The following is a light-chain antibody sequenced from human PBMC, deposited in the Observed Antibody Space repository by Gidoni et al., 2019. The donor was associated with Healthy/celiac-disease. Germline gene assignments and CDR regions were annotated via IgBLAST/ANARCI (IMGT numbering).Light chain of an antibody. CDR1: QSVSSH. CDR3: QQRSNWPRSIT. Sequence: EIVLTQSPATLSLSPGERATLSCRASQSVSSHLAWYQQEPGQAPRLLIYDASNRATGIPARFSGSGSGTDFTLTISSLEPEDFAVYYCQQRSNWPRSITFGQGTRLEIK. V-gene: IGKV3-11*01. J-gene: IGKJ5*01. CDR2: DAS.